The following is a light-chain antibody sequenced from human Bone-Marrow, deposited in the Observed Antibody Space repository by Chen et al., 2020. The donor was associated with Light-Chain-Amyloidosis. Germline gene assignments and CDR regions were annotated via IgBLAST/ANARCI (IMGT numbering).Light chain of an antibody. V-gene: IGKV4-1*01. Sequence: DIVMTQSPDSLAVSLGERAPINCNSSKSVLYSSNNQTYLTWYQQKPGQPPKLLIYFASTRESGVPDRFSGSGSGTDFTLTISSLQAEDVAVYYCQQYYNVPFTFGPGTKVDIK. CDR2: FAS. CDR1: KSVLYSSNNQTY. CDR3: QQYYNVPFT. J-gene: IGKJ3*01.